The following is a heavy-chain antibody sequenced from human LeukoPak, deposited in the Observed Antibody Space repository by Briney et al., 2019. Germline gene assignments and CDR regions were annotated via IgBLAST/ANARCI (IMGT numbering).Heavy chain of an antibody. CDR2: INPNSGGT. J-gene: IGHJ1*01. CDR1: GYTFTGYY. CDR3: ARTRGGYSYGYPGYFQH. V-gene: IGHV1-2*02. D-gene: IGHD5-18*01. Sequence: GASVKVSFKASGYTFTGYYMHWVRQAPGQGLEWMGWINPNSGGTNYAQKFQGRVTMTRDTSITTAYMELSRLTSDDTAVYYCARTRGGYSYGYPGYFQHWGQGTLVTVSS.